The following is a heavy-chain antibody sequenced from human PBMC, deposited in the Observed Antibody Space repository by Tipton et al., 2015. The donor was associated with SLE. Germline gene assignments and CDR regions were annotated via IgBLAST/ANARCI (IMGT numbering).Heavy chain of an antibody. Sequence: SLRLSCAASGFTFSDYYMSWIRQAPGKGLEWASYISSSGSTIYYADSVKGRFTISRDNAKNSLYLQMNSLRAEDTAVYYCARDQQLAPDYYGMDVWGQGTTVTVSS. CDR3: ARDQQLAPDYYGMDV. CDR2: ISSSGSTI. D-gene: IGHD6-13*01. CDR1: GFTFSDYY. V-gene: IGHV3-11*01. J-gene: IGHJ6*02.